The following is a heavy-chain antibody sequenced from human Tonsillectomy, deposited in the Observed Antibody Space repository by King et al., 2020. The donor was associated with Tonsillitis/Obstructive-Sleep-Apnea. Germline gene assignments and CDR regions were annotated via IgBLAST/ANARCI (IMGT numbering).Heavy chain of an antibody. CDR2: INHSGST. CDR3: SARSCDLGGYMDV. Sequence: VQLQQWGAGLLKPSETLSLTCAVYGGSFSGYYWSWIRQPPGKGLEWIGEINHSGSTNYNPSLKNRVSLSVDTSKNQFSLNLSSVTAADTAVYYCSARSCDLGGYMDVWGKGTTVTVSS. CDR1: GGSFSGYY. V-gene: IGHV4-34*01. D-gene: IGHD3-3*01. J-gene: IGHJ6*03.